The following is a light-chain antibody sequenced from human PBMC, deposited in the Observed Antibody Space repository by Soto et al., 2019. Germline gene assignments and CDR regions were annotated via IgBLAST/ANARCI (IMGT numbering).Light chain of an antibody. V-gene: IGKV3-20*01. Sequence: EIVLTQSPGTLSLSPGERATISCGASQSVSNSYLAWYQQKPGQAPRLLIYSAYSRATRIPDRFSGSGSGTHFTLTISRLEPEDFAVYYCQQYDNSPYTFGQGTKLEIK. CDR2: SAY. CDR3: QQYDNSPYT. J-gene: IGKJ2*01. CDR1: QSVSNSY.